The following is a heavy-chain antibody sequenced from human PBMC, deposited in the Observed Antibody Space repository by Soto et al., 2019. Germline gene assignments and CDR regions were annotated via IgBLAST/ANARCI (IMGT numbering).Heavy chain of an antibody. Sequence: SLRLSCAASGFTFSSYSMNWVRQAPGKGLEWVSYISSSSSTIYYADSVKGRFTISRDNAKNSLYLQMNSLRDEDTAVYYCARVLLTYYYDSSGWRAFDIWGQGTMVTVSS. J-gene: IGHJ3*02. CDR2: ISSSSSTI. CDR1: GFTFSSYS. D-gene: IGHD3-22*01. V-gene: IGHV3-48*02. CDR3: ARVLLTYYYDSSGWRAFDI.